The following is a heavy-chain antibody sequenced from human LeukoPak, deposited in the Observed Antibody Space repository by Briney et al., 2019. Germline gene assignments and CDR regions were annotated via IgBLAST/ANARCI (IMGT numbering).Heavy chain of an antibody. CDR2: IHPGDSGT. CDR3: ARGGSYRYGSSDY. CDR1: GYSITNYW. Sequence: GESLQIFCRGSGYSITNYWIVCGRQLPGKGVLWLVIIHPGDSGTRYSPSFQGQVTMSVDESITTAHLQWSSLRASDSAKYYCARGGSYRYGSSDYWGQGTLVTVSS. D-gene: IGHD5-18*01. J-gene: IGHJ4*02. V-gene: IGHV5-51*01.